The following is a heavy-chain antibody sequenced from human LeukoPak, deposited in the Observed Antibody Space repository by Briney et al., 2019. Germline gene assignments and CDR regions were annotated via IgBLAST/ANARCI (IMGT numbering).Heavy chain of an antibody. CDR3: AREGGFYRPLDY. CDR2: IVHSGNT. CDR1: GGSFSGYY. D-gene: IGHD3-3*01. Sequence: ETSETLSLTCAVYGGSFSGYYWSWIRQPPGKGLEWIGEIVHSGNTKYNPSLKSRVTISVDTSKNQFSLNLTSVTAADTAVYYCAREGGFYRPLDYMGRGTLVTVSS. V-gene: IGHV4-34*12. J-gene: IGHJ4*02.